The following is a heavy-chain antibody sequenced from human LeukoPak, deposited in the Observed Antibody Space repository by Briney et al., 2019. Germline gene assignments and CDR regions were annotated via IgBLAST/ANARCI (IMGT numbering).Heavy chain of an antibody. CDR1: GGSISSYY. D-gene: IGHD2-15*01. CDR3: ARVIGYCSGGSCYKYYFDY. CDR2: IYYSGST. J-gene: IGHJ4*02. Sequence: PSETLSLTCTVSGGSISSYYWSWIRRPPGKGLEWIGYIYYSGSTNYNPSLKSRVTISVDTSKNQFSLKLSSVSAADTAVYYCARVIGYCSGGSCYKYYFDYWGQGTLVTVSS. V-gene: IGHV4-59*01.